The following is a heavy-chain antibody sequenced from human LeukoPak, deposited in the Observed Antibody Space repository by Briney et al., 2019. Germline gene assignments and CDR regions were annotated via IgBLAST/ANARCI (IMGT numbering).Heavy chain of an antibody. CDR2: IYPGDSDT. D-gene: IGHD2-2*01. CDR3: ARHKAHCSSTSCPLGGNFDY. J-gene: IGHJ4*02. Sequence: GESLKISCKGSGYSFTSYWIGWVRQMPGKGLEWMGIIYPGDSDTRYSPSFQGQVTISADKSISTASLQWSSLKASDTAMYYCARHKAHCSSTSCPLGGNFDYWGQGTLVTVSS. V-gene: IGHV5-51*01. CDR1: GYSFTSYW.